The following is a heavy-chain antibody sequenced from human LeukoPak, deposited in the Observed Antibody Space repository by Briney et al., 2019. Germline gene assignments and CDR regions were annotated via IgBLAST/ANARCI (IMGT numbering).Heavy chain of an antibody. CDR2: INAGNGTT. CDR1: GYTFTSYA. V-gene: IGHV1-3*01. D-gene: IGHD2-15*01. Sequence: ASVKVSCKASGYTFTSYAMHWVRQAPGQRLEWMGWINAGNGTTKYSQKFQGRVTITRDTSASTAYMELSSLRSEDTAVYYCARDAVGCSGGSCYYWDWFDPWGQGTLVTVSS. J-gene: IGHJ5*02. CDR3: ARDAVGCSGGSCYYWDWFDP.